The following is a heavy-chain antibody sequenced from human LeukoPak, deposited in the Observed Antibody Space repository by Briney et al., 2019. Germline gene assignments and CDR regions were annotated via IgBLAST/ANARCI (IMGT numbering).Heavy chain of an antibody. Sequence: GESLKISCKGSGYSFISYWIAWVRQMPGKGLEWMGIIYPGDSDTRYSPSFQGQVTISADKSISTAYLQWSSLKASDTAIYYCARQDRSSWYNAYWGQGTLVTVSS. CDR3: ARQDRSSWYNAY. J-gene: IGHJ4*02. CDR1: GYSFISYW. D-gene: IGHD6-13*01. V-gene: IGHV5-51*01. CDR2: IYPGDSDT.